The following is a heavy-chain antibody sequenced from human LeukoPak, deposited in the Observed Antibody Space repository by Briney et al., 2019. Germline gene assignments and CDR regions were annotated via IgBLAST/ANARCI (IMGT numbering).Heavy chain of an antibody. CDR3: ARVPKTYYYDSSGLASFY. Sequence: SETLSLTCTVSGGSISSYYWSWIRQPPGKGLEWIGSIYHSGSTYYNPSLKSRVTISVDTSKNQFSLKLSSVTAADTAVYYCARVPKTYYYDSSGLASFYWGQGTLVTVSS. J-gene: IGHJ4*02. CDR1: GGSISSYY. D-gene: IGHD3-22*01. V-gene: IGHV4-38-2*02. CDR2: IYHSGST.